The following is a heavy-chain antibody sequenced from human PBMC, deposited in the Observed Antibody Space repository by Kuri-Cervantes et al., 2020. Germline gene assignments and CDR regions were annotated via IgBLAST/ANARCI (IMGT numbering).Heavy chain of an antibody. V-gene: IGHV3-21*01. CDR1: GFTFSSYS. Sequence: GESLKISCAASGFTFSSYSMNWVRQAPGKGLEWVSSISSSSSYIYYADSVKGRFTISRDNAKNSLYLQMNSLRAEDTAVNYCARARGGDYWGQGTLVTVSS. CDR2: ISSSSSYI. D-gene: IGHD3-16*01. CDR3: ARARGGDY. J-gene: IGHJ4*02.